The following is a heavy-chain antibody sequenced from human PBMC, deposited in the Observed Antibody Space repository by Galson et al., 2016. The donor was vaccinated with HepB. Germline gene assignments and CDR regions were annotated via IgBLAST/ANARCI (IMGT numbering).Heavy chain of an antibody. D-gene: IGHD6-13*01. J-gene: IGHJ5*02. V-gene: IGHV3-23*01. Sequence: SLRLSCAASGLTFSNYALTWVRQAPGKGLEWVSSIRGDTTTTYYADSVKGRFTISRDNSKNTFYLQMNSLRAEDTASYYCAKVGGSTWYISAHFVGPWGQGTRVTVSA. CDR2: IRGDTTTT. CDR3: AKVGGSTWYISAHFVGP. CDR1: GLTFSNYA.